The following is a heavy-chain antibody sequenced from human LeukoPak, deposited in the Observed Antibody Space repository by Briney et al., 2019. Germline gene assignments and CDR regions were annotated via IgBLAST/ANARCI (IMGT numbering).Heavy chain of an antibody. D-gene: IGHD4-23*01. CDR3: ARDLVVTPENAFDI. V-gene: IGHV4-4*07. CDR1: GGSISSYY. J-gene: IGHJ3*02. Sequence: TSETLSLTCTVSGGSISSYYWSWIRQPAGKGLEWIGRIYTSGSTNYNPSLKSRVTVSVDTSKNQFSLKLSSVTAADTAVYYCARDLVVTPENAFDIWGQGTMVTVSS. CDR2: IYTSGST.